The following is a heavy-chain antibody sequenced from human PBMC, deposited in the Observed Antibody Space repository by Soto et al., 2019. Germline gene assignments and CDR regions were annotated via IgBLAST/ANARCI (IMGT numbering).Heavy chain of an antibody. Sequence: QVQLVQSGAEVKKPGSSVKVSCKASGGAFRSYTISWVRQAPGQGLEWMGGITPIFGAANYAQKFEGRVTISADKSTTTAYMELSNLTSEATAVYYCARDEIAVAKRVGMDVWGQGTTVIVSS. D-gene: IGHD6-19*01. J-gene: IGHJ6*02. CDR2: ITPIFGAA. CDR3: ARDEIAVAKRVGMDV. CDR1: GGAFRSYT. V-gene: IGHV1-69*06.